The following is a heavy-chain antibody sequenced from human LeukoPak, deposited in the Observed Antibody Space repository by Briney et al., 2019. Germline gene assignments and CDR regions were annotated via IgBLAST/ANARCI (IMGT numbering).Heavy chain of an antibody. CDR3: ARGLPFTIVLMVYGNWFDP. CDR2: INHSGST. D-gene: IGHD2-8*01. J-gene: IGHJ5*02. Sequence: SETLSLTCAVYGGSFSGYYRSWIRQPPGKGLEWIGEINHSGSTHYNPSLKSRVTISVDTSKNQFSLRLSSVTAADTAVYYCARGLPFTIVLMVYGNWFDPWGQGTLVTVSS. CDR1: GGSFSGYY. V-gene: IGHV4-34*01.